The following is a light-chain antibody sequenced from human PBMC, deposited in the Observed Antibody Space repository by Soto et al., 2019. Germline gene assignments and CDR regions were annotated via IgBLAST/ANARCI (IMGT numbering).Light chain of an antibody. CDR1: QGISSY. CDR3: QQLNTFPVT. CDR2: ASS. V-gene: IGKV1-9*01. Sequence: DIQLTQSPSFLSASVGDRVTITCRASQGISSYLAWYQQTPGKAPKLLIYASSILQSGVPSRFSGSGSGTEFTLTISSLQPEDFATYYCQQLNTFPVTFVQGTRLAI. J-gene: IGKJ5*01.